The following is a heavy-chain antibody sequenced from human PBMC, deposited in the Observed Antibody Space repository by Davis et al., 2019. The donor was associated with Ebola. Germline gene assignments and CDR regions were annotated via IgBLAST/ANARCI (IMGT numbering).Heavy chain of an antibody. V-gene: IGHV2-70*11. CDR2: IDWDDDK. D-gene: IGHD2/OR15-2a*01. Sequence: SGPTLVKPTQTLTLTCTFSGFSLSTSGMCVNWIRQPPGKALEWLARIDWDDDKYYTASLKTRITISKDTTKNQVVLTMTNMDPVDSGTYYCARIDSTTAYLDYWGRGTQVTVTS. CDR3: ARIDSTTAYLDY. J-gene: IGHJ4*02. CDR1: GFSLSTSGMC.